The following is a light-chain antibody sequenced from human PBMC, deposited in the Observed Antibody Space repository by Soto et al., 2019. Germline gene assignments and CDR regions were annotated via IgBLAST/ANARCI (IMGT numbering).Light chain of an antibody. J-gene: IGKJ1*01. CDR1: QSVSSY. CDR3: QQYNNWWT. V-gene: IGKV3-11*01. CDR2: DAS. Sequence: EIVLTQSPATLSLSPGERATLFCKASQSVSSYLAWYQQKPGQAPRLLIYDASNRATGIPARFSGSGSGTDFTLTISSLEPEDFALYYCQQYNNWWTFGQGTKVEIK.